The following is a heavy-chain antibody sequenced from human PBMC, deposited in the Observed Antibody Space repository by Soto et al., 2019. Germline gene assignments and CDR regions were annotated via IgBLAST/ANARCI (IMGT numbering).Heavy chain of an antibody. V-gene: IGHV1-18*01. CDR2: ITAYNGNT. CDR1: GYSFKNYD. D-gene: IGHD3-10*01. Sequence: QIQLVQSGPEVQRPGASVKVSCKASGYSFKNYDISWVRQAPGQGLEWLGWITAYNGNTKYIEKVQDRITLTTDTSTSTAYMELRGLRPDDTAVYYCARSKYRALIYWGQGTLVTVSS. CDR3: ARSKYRALIY. J-gene: IGHJ4*02.